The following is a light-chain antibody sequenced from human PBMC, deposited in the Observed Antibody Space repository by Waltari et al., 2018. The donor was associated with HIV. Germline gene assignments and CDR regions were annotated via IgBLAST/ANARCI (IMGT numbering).Light chain of an antibody. V-gene: IGLV2-14*01. CDR1: DREMGFSYF. Sequence: QSVLTQPASVSGSPGQSISIPCTGTDREMGFSYFFSWYHHLPGKAPRLIIYRGTARASGISSRFSASKSGNTASLSISGLQLEDEGDYYCTSYSYSHHFAFGGGTTLTVL. J-gene: IGLJ3*02. CDR3: TSYSYSHHFA. CDR2: RGT.